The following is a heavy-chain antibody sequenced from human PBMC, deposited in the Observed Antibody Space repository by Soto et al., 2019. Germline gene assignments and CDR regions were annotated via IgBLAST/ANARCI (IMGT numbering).Heavy chain of an antibody. D-gene: IGHD3-22*01. CDR2: IYHSGST. Sequence: LSLTCAVSGGSISSGGYSWSWIRQPPGKGLEWIGYIYHSGSTYYNPSLKSRVTISVDRSKNQFSLKLSSVTAADTAVYYCARGYYYDSSGPISSDYWGQGTLVTVSS. V-gene: IGHV4-30-2*01. CDR1: GGSISSGGYS. J-gene: IGHJ4*02. CDR3: ARGYYYDSSGPISSDY.